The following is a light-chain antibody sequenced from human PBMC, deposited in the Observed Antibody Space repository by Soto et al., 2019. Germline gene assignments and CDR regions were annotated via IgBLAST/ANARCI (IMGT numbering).Light chain of an antibody. CDR2: SAS. Sequence: DIQMTQSPSSLYASVGDSVTITCRTSQTINNYLYWYEQKPGKAPKLLVYSASNLQSGVPSRFSGSGSGTNFTITICSLQPEDFATYYCQQSYRTPTFGQGTRLEIK. J-gene: IGKJ5*01. CDR3: QQSYRTPT. V-gene: IGKV1-39*01. CDR1: QTINNY.